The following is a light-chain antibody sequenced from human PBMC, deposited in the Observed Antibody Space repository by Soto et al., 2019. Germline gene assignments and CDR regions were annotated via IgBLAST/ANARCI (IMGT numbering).Light chain of an antibody. CDR2: DAS. Sequence: EDVLTQSPAILSLSPGDRATLSCRASQGIGNYLAWYQQKPGQAPRLLIYDASNRATGIPAWFSGSGSDKDFILTSNMLAPEDAAFYYYQQRDCRPLTFGQGTKVEIK. V-gene: IGKV3D-11*01. J-gene: IGKJ1*01. CDR3: QQRDCRPLT. CDR1: QGIGNY.